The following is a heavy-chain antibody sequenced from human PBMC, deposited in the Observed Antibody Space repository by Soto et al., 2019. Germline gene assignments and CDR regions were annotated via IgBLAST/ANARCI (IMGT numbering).Heavy chain of an antibody. CDR3: AKSINIHWQNRFYP. V-gene: IGHV3-23*01. Sequence: EVQILESGGGLAQPGGSLRLSCVASGFRFSDSAMNWVRQAPGKGLEWVSVSSGSDGRTYYGDSVKGRFIISRDNSENTLYLDMSNLRVDDTAVYFCAKSINIHWQNRFYPWGQGTLVTVSS. CDR2: SSGSDGRT. J-gene: IGHJ5*02. D-gene: IGHD1-1*01. CDR1: GFRFSDSA.